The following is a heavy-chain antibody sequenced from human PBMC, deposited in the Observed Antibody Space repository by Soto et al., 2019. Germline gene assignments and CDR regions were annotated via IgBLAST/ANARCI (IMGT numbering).Heavy chain of an antibody. Sequence: QVQLQESGPGLGKPSATLSLTCSVSGCSISTYYWSWIRQAPGKGLEWIGSVYYTGTTNFNPSLKSRVPISVDTSKTQFSLKLDSVAAADTAVYYCARLREVYKYGSDWYIDLWGLGTLVTVSS. V-gene: IGHV4-59*01. CDR2: VYYTGTT. CDR1: GCSISTYY. D-gene: IGHD4-17*01. CDR3: ARLREVYKYGSDWYIDL. J-gene: IGHJ2*01.